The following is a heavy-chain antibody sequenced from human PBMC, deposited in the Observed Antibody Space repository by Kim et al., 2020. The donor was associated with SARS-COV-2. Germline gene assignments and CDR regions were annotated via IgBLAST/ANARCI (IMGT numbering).Heavy chain of an antibody. CDR2: IGTSDSYI. J-gene: IGHJ6*01. V-gene: IGHV3-21*01. D-gene: IGHD1-1*01. CDR3: ARVGASSTGSYYY. Sequence: GSLRLSCEASGFTVSSYTMTWLRQAPGEGLKWVSSIGTSDSYIYYADAVKGRFTISRDNAKNSLHLHMTSLFDDDTAVYYCARVGASSTGSYYY. CDR1: GFTVSSYT.